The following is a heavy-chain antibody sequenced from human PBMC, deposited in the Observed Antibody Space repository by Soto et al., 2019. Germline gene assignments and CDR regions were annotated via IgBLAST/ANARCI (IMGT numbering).Heavy chain of an antibody. CDR3: ASDRIDDYYYGMDV. D-gene: IGHD3-16*02. J-gene: IGHJ6*02. V-gene: IGHV4-31*03. Sequence: SETLSLTCTVSGGSISSGGYYWSWIRQHPGKGLEWIGYIYYSGSTYYNPSLKSRVTISVDTSKNQFSLKLSSVTAADTAVYYCASDRIDDYYYGMDVWGQGTTVTVSS. CDR2: IYYSGST. CDR1: GGSISSGGYY.